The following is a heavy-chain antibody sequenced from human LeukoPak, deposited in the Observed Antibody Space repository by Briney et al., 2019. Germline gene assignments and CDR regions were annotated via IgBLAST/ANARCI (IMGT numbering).Heavy chain of an antibody. CDR2: ISGSGGST. CDR1: GFTFSSYA. Sequence: PGGSLRLSCAASGFTFSSYAMSWVRQAPGKGLEWVSDISGSGGSTYYADSVKGRFTISRDNSKNTLYLQMKRLRAEATAVYYWSKDQVGWGGTNCYQVDYWGQGTLVTVSS. V-gene: IGHV3-23*01. CDR3: SKDQVGWGGTNCYQVDY. J-gene: IGHJ4*02. D-gene: IGHD2-2*01.